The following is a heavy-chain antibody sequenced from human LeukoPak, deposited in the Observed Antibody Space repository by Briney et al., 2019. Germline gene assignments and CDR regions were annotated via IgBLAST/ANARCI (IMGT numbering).Heavy chain of an antibody. Sequence: GGSLRLSCAASGFTFSSYSMNWVRQAPVKGLEWVSSISSSSSYIYYADSVKGRFTISRDNAKNSLYLQMNSLRAEDTAVYYCASKVIETKMDIVVPWGQGTLVTVSS. CDR3: ASKVIETKMDIVVP. D-gene: IGHD2-2*03. V-gene: IGHV3-21*01. CDR1: GFTFSSYS. J-gene: IGHJ5*02. CDR2: ISSSSSYI.